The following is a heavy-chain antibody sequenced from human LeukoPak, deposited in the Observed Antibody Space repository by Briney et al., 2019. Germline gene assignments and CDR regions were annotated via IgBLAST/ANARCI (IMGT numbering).Heavy chain of an antibody. D-gene: IGHD3-10*01. CDR1: GYTFTGYC. CDR3: ARVPRRTMVRGVIAHPTFDY. J-gene: IGHJ4*02. V-gene: IGHV1-2*02. CDR2: INPNSGGT. Sequence: GASVKVSCKASGYTFTGYCMHWVRQAPGQGLEWMGWINPNSGGTNYAQKFQGRVTMTRDTSISTAYMELSRLRSDDTAVYYCARVPRRTMVRGVIAHPTFDYWGQGTLVTVSS.